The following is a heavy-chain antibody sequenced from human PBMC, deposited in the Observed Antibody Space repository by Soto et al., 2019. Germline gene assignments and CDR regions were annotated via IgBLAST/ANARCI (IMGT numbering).Heavy chain of an antibody. CDR1: GFSLNTRAVG. V-gene: IGHV2-5*01. Sequence: QITLKESGPTLVKPTQTLTLTCTFSGFSLNTRAVGVGWIRQPPGKALEWLALINWNDDERYSPSLKDRLTITKDTSRNHVVLTMTTVDPVDTATYYCAHRHVLGGFDVWGQGTTVTVSS. D-gene: IGHD3-10*02. CDR2: INWNDDE. CDR3: AHRHVLGGFDV. J-gene: IGHJ3*01.